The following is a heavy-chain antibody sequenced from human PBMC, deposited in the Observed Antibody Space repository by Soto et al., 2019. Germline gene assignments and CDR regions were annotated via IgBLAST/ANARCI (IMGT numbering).Heavy chain of an antibody. CDR2: ISGSGGST. Sequence: EVQLLESGGGLVQPGGSLRLSCAASGFTFSSYAMSWVRQAPGKGLEWVSAISGSGGSTYYADSVKGRFTISRDNSKNTLYLQMNSLRAEDTAVYYCARYCSGGSCNDGNMDVWGQGTTVTVSS. V-gene: IGHV3-23*01. CDR1: GFTFSSYA. J-gene: IGHJ6*02. CDR3: ARYCSGGSCNDGNMDV. D-gene: IGHD2-15*01.